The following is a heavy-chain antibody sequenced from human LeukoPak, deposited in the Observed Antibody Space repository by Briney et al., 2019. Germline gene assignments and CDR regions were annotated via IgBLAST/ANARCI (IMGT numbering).Heavy chain of an antibody. Sequence: PGGSLRLSCAASGFTFSNYWIHWVRQAPGKGLVWVSRINSDGSSTSYADSVKGRFTISRDNAKNSLYLQMNSLRDEDTAVYYCARQRQGSFDYWGQGTLVTVSS. J-gene: IGHJ4*02. CDR2: INSDGSST. V-gene: IGHV3-74*01. CDR3: ARQRQGSFDY. CDR1: GFTFSNYW. D-gene: IGHD2-15*01.